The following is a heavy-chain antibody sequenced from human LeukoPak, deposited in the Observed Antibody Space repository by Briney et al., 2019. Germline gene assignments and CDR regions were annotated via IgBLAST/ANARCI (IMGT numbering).Heavy chain of an antibody. CDR3: AKRVQYSSSSGGYFDY. Sequence: GGSLRLSCAASGFTFSSYSMNWVRQAPGKGLEWVSSISSSSSYIYYADSVKGRFTISRDNAKNSLYLQMNSLRAEDTAVYYCAKRVQYSSSSGGYFDYWGQGTLVTVSS. J-gene: IGHJ4*02. CDR2: ISSSSSYI. V-gene: IGHV3-21*04. D-gene: IGHD6-6*01. CDR1: GFTFSSYS.